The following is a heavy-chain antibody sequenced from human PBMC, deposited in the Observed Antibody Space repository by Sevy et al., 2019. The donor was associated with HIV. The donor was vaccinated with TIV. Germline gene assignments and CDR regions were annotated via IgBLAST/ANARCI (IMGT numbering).Heavy chain of an antibody. CDR3: ARDGLYGGNFEYFQH. Sequence: GGSLRLSCAASGFTFSNYALTWVRQAPGKGLDWVSSITGSSTTIYYADSVKGRFTVSRDNSNNTLYLHINSLRDEDTAVYYCARDGLYGGNFEYFQHWGQGTLVTVSS. CDR2: ITGSSTTI. J-gene: IGHJ1*01. CDR1: GFTFSNYA. D-gene: IGHD4-17*01. V-gene: IGHV3-23*01.